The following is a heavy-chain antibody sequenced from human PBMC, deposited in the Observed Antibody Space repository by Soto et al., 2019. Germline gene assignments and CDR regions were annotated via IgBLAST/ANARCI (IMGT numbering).Heavy chain of an antibody. CDR2: INHSGST. V-gene: IGHV4-34*01. D-gene: IGHD6-19*01. CDR1: GGSFSGYY. Sequence: ASETLSLTCAVYGGSFSGYYWSWIRQPPGKGLEWIGEINHSGSTNYNPSLKSRVTISVDTSKNQFSLKLSSVTAADTAVYYCARGPQWLNYYYYMDVWGKGTTVTVSS. J-gene: IGHJ6*03. CDR3: ARGPQWLNYYYYMDV.